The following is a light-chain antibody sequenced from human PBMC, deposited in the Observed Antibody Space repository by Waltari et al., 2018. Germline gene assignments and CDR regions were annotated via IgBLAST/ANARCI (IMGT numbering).Light chain of an antibody. CDR2: WAS. J-gene: IGKJ1*01. Sequence: DIVMTQFPDSLAVSLGERATINCKSNENVFSTSNNKNHLAWYQQIPGHPPRLRLSWASTRECGVPDRCSGSGSGTDFTLTISSLQAEDVAVCCCQQYYSNARTFGQGTKVEIK. CDR3: QQYYSNART. CDR1: ENVFSTSNNKNH. V-gene: IGKV4-1*01.